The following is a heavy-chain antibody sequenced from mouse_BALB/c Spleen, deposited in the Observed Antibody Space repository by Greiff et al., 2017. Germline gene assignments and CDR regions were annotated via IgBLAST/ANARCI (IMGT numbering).Heavy chain of an antibody. CDR3: ARHHGSSYFDY. CDR2: ISSGSSTI. D-gene: IGHD1-1*01. J-gene: IGHJ2*01. Sequence: EVQRVESGGGLVQPGGSRKLSCAASGFTFSSFGMHWVRQAPEKGLEWVAYISSGSSTIYYADTVKGRFTISRDNPKNTLFLQMTSLRSEDTAMYYCARHHGSSYFDYWGQGTTLTVSS. V-gene: IGHV5-17*02. CDR1: GFTFSSFG.